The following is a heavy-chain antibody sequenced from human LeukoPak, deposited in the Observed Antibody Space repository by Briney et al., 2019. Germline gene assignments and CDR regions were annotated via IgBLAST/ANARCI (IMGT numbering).Heavy chain of an antibody. J-gene: IGHJ4*02. V-gene: IGHV3-30*02. CDR3: AKDPSSYSSGWYYFDY. D-gene: IGHD6-19*01. CDR1: GFTFSSYG. CDR2: IRYDGSNK. Sequence: GGSLRLSCAASGFTFSSYGMHWVRQAPGKGLEWVAFIRYDGSNKYYADSVKGRFTISRDNSKNTLYLQMNSLRAEDTAVYYCAKDPSSYSSGWYYFDYWGQGTLVAVSS.